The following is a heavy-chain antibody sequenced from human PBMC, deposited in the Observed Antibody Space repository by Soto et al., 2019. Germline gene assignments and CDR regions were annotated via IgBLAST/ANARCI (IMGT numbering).Heavy chain of an antibody. D-gene: IGHD3-3*01. CDR3: ARDGDPQSAFWSGPLGGGRFDP. Sequence: QVQLVQSGAEVKKPGSSVNVSCKTSRGTFGNSAVTWVRQAPGQGLEWLGGIVPMFGTANYAQKFQGRVTITADESTITAYMELSSLNTDDTAVYYCARDGDPQSAFWSGPLGGGRFDPWGQGTLVTVSS. CDR1: RGTFGNSA. J-gene: IGHJ5*02. CDR2: IVPMFGTA. V-gene: IGHV1-69*12.